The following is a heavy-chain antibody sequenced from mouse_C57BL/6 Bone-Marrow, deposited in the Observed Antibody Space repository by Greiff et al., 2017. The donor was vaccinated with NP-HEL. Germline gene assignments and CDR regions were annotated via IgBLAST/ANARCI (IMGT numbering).Heavy chain of an antibody. J-gene: IGHJ4*01. CDR2: ISNLAYSI. CDR3: ARPYYSNYFYAMDY. D-gene: IGHD2-5*01. Sequence: EVKLMESGGGLVQPGGSLKLSCAASGFTFSDYGMAWVRQAPRKGPEWVAFISNLAYSIYYADTVTGRFTISRKNAKNTLYLEMSSLRSEDTAMYYCARPYYSNYFYAMDYWGQGTSVTVSS. V-gene: IGHV5-15*01. CDR1: GFTFSDYG.